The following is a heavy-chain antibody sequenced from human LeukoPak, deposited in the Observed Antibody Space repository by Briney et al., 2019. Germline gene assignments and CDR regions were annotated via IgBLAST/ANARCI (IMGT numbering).Heavy chain of an antibody. CDR1: GGTFSSYA. J-gene: IGHJ4*02. Sequence: SVKVSCKASGGTFSSYAISWVRQAPGQGLEWMGGIIPIFGTANYAQKFQGRVTITTDESTSTAYMELSSLRSEDTAVYYCASGILGYDSSGYYRVYWGRGTLVTVSS. V-gene: IGHV1-69*05. CDR2: IIPIFGTA. D-gene: IGHD3-22*01. CDR3: ASGILGYDSSGYYRVY.